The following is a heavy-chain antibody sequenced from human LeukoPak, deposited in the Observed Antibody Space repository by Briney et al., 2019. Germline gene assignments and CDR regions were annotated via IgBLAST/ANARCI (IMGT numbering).Heavy chain of an antibody. D-gene: IGHD6-13*01. CDR1: GGSISNYY. CDR3: ARDAHYSSSWYYYGMDV. V-gene: IGHV4-4*07. J-gene: IGHJ6*02. Sequence: PSGTLSLTCTVSGGSISNYYWSWLRQPAGKGLEWIGRIYSSGSTNYNPSLKSRVTMSIDTSKNQFSLKLTSVTAADTALYYCARDAHYSSSWYYYGMDVWGQGTTVTVSS. CDR2: IYSSGST.